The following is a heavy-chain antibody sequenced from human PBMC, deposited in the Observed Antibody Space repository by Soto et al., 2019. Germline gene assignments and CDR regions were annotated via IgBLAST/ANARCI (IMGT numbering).Heavy chain of an antibody. Sequence: QVQLVQSGAEVKKPGASVKVSCKASGYTFTSYAMHWVRQAPGQRLEWMGWINAGNGNTKYSQKFQGRVTITGDTSASTAYMELSSLRSEDTAVYYCARGGSRYWYFDLWGRGTLVTVSS. CDR3: ARGGSRYWYFDL. V-gene: IGHV1-3*01. D-gene: IGHD1-26*01. CDR2: INAGNGNT. CDR1: GYTFTSYA. J-gene: IGHJ2*01.